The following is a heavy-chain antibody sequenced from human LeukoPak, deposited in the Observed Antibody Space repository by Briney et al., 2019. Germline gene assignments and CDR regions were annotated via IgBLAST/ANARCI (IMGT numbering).Heavy chain of an antibody. CDR1: GGSIGNDGYY. CDR2: IYYSGAA. J-gene: IGHJ4*02. D-gene: IGHD3-10*01. CDR3: ARGRYYGFSGDS. Sequence: SQTLSLTCTVSGGSIGNDGYYWNWLRQHPGRGLEWIAFIYYSGAASYNPSLKSRVTLSVDTSTNQFSLKLTSVTAADTAVYFCARGRYYGFSGDSWGQGTLVTVSS. V-gene: IGHV4-31*03.